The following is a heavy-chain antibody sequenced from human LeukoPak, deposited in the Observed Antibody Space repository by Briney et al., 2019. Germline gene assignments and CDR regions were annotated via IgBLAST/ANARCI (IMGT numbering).Heavy chain of an antibody. CDR3: ARHEVDYYYMDV. D-gene: IGHD2-15*01. Sequence: KVSCKASGYTFTSYWIGWVRQMPGKGLEWMGIIYPGDSDTRYSPSFQGQVTISADKSISTAYLQWSSLKASDTAMYYCARHEVDYYYMDVWGKGTTVTVSS. J-gene: IGHJ6*03. CDR2: IYPGDSDT. V-gene: IGHV5-51*01. CDR1: GYTFTSYW.